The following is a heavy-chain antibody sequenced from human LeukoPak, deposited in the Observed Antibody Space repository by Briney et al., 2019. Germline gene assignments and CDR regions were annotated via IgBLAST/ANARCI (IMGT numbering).Heavy chain of an antibody. CDR2: IIPIFGTA. Sequence: SVKVSCKSSGGTFSSNAISWVRQAPGQGLEWMGGIIPIFGTANYAQKFQGRVTITADESTSTAYMELSSLRSEDTAVYYCARGGITGTTRGPTRLNDAFDIWGQGTMVTVSS. J-gene: IGHJ3*02. D-gene: IGHD1-20*01. V-gene: IGHV1-69*01. CDR1: GGTFSSNA. CDR3: ARGGITGTTRGPTRLNDAFDI.